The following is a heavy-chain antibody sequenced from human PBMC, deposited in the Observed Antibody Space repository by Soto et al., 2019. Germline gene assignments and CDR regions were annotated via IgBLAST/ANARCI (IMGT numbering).Heavy chain of an antibody. V-gene: IGHV4-34*01. D-gene: IGHD2-15*01. CDR3: ARVSGGYPIYYYYYGMDV. CDR2: INHSGST. J-gene: IGHJ6*02. Sequence: XETLCLTCAVDGWSFSGYYWSWIRQPPGRGLDWIGEINHSGSTNYNPSLKSRVTISVDTSKNQFSLKLSSVTAADTAVHYCARVSGGYPIYYYYYGMDVWGQGTTVTVS. CDR1: GWSFSGYY.